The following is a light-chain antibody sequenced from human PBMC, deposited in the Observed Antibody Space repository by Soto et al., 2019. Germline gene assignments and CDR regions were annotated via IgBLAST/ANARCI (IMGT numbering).Light chain of an antibody. V-gene: IGKV1-5*03. CDR1: QSINSW. Sequence: DIPLTQSPSTLSASVGDRVTITCRASQSINSWLAWYQQRPGKAPKLLIYKASSLQSGVPSRFSGSGSGTEFTLTISRLQPDDFATYYCQQYNSYPHTFGQGTKLEIK. J-gene: IGKJ2*01. CDR3: QQYNSYPHT. CDR2: KAS.